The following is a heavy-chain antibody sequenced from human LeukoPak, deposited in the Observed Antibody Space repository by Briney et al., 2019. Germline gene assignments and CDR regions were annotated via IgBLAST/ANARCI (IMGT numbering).Heavy chain of an antibody. Sequence: SVKVSCKASGGTFSSYAISWERQAPGQGLEWMGGIIPIFGTANYAQKFQGRVTITTDESTSTAYMELSSLRSEDTAVYYCARGYDCSSTSCWRTSFDYWGQGTLVTVSS. CDR2: IIPIFGTA. V-gene: IGHV1-69*05. D-gene: IGHD2-2*01. J-gene: IGHJ4*02. CDR3: ARGYDCSSTSCWRTSFDY. CDR1: GGTFSSYA.